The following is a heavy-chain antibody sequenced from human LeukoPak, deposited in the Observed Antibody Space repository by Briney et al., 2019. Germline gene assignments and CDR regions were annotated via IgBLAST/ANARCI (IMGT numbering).Heavy chain of an antibody. Sequence: LETLSLTCAVSGGSISSSNWWSWVRQPPGKGLEWIGEIYHSGSTNYNPSLKSRVTISVDKSKNQFSLKLSSVAAADTAVYYCARAGPGAGFDPWGQGTLVTVSS. CDR2: IYHSGST. J-gene: IGHJ5*02. D-gene: IGHD3-10*01. V-gene: IGHV4-4*02. CDR1: GGSISSSNW. CDR3: ARAGPGAGFDP.